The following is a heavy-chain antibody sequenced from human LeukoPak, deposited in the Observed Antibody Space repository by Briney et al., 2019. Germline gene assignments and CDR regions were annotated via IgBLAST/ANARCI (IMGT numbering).Heavy chain of an antibody. CDR2: IYPGDSDT. CDR1: GYSFTSYW. J-gene: IGHJ5*02. D-gene: IGHD5-18*01. V-gene: IGHV5-51*01. CDR3: ARQVYSYGVNWFDP. Sequence: RHGESLKISCKGSGYSFTSYWIGWVRQIPGKGLEWMGIIYPGDSDTRYSPSFQGQVTISADKSISTAYLQWSSLKASDTAMYYCARQVYSYGVNWFDPWGQGTLVTVSS.